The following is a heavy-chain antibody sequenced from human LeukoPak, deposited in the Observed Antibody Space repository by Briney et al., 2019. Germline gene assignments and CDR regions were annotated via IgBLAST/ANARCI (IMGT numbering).Heavy chain of an antibody. V-gene: IGHV4-34*01. CDR3: ARGQSGYNWNHNEYYYYMDV. CDR1: GGSFSGYY. J-gene: IGHJ6*03. D-gene: IGHD1-20*01. CDR2: INHSGST. Sequence: KPSETLSLTCAVYGGSFSGYYWSWIRQPPGKGLEWIGEINHSGSTNYNPSLKSRVSISVDTSKNQFSLKLSSVTAADTAVYYCARGQSGYNWNHNEYYYYMDVWGKGTTVTVSS.